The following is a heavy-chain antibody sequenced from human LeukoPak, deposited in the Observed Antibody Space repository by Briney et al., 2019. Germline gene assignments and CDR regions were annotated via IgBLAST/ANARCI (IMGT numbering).Heavy chain of an antibody. Sequence: ASVKVSCKASGYTFTSYYMHWVRQAPGQGLEWMGIINPSGGSTSYAQKFQGRVTMSRDTSTSTVYMELSSLRSEDTAVYYCATKPYCGGDCYPEGAFDIWGQGTMVTVSS. J-gene: IGHJ3*02. CDR3: ATKPYCGGDCYPEGAFDI. D-gene: IGHD2-21*02. CDR2: INPSGGST. CDR1: GYTFTSYY. V-gene: IGHV1-46*01.